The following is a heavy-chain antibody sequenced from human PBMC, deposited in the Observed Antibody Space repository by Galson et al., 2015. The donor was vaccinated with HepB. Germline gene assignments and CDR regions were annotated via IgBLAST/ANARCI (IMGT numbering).Heavy chain of an antibody. D-gene: IGHD1-14*01. CDR3: ARDISGGQFIDY. Sequence: SVKVSCKASGYIFTNYGINWVRQAPGEGPEWMGWISAYNGNTNYARKFQGRVTMTTDTSTNTVYMELRSLTSDDTAVYYCARDISGGQFIDYWGQGTLVTVSS. CDR1: GYIFTNYG. V-gene: IGHV1-18*01. J-gene: IGHJ4*02. CDR2: ISAYNGNT.